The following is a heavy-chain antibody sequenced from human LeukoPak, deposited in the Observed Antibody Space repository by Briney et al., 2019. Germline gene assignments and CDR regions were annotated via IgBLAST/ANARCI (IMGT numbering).Heavy chain of an antibody. CDR2: INPSGGST. Sequence: ASVKVSCKASGYTFTSYYMHWVRQAPGQGLEWMGIINPSGGSTSYAQKFQGRVTITTDESTSTAYMELSSLRSEDTAVYYCARALSRWFGEFKFRNDAFDIWGQGTMVTVSS. D-gene: IGHD3-10*01. CDR3: ARALSRWFGEFKFRNDAFDI. CDR1: GYTFTSYY. V-gene: IGHV1-46*01. J-gene: IGHJ3*02.